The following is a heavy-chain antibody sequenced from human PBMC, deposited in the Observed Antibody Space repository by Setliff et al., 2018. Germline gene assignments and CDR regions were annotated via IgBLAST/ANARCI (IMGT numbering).Heavy chain of an antibody. V-gene: IGHV5-51*01. Sequence: GESLKISCKASGYTFSRYWIGWVRQMPGKGLEWLGIIYPSDSHTRYSPSFQGQVTISADKSISTAYLQWSSLKASDTAMYYCAGALASAGTVYFDYWGQGTLVTVSS. J-gene: IGHJ4*02. CDR2: IYPSDSHT. CDR1: GYTFSRYW. CDR3: AGALASAGTVYFDY. D-gene: IGHD6-13*01.